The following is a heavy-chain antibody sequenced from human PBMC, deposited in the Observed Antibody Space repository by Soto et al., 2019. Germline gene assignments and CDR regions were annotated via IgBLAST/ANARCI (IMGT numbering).Heavy chain of an antibody. J-gene: IGHJ4*02. CDR1: GYSFTAYW. CDR2: IDPSDSYV. CDR3: TRRAGSSFYNFDF. D-gene: IGHD2-2*01. Sequence: GESLKISCQASGYSFTAYWITWVRQMPGKGLEWMATIDPSDSYVDYSPSFRGHVTFSVDRSITTVYLQWNSLKASDSAMYFCTRRAGSSFYNFDFWGQGALVTVSS. V-gene: IGHV5-10-1*01.